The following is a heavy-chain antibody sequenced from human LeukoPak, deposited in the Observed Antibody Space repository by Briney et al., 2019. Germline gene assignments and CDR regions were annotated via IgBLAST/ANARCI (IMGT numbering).Heavy chain of an antibody. CDR1: GFTFSSYA. Sequence: GGSLRLSCAAPGFTFSSYAMSWVRQAPGKGLEWVSDLSGSGGRTYYADSVKGRFTISRDKSKNTLYLQMNSLRAEDTAVYYCAETAWFGDPISDYWGQGTLVTVSS. CDR3: AETAWFGDPISDY. CDR2: LSGSGGRT. J-gene: IGHJ4*02. V-gene: IGHV3-23*01. D-gene: IGHD3-10*01.